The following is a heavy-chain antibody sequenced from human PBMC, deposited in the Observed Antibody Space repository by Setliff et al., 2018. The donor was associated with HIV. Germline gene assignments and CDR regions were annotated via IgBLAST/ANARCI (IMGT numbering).Heavy chain of an antibody. V-gene: IGHV2-5*01. D-gene: IGHD3-16*01. J-gene: IGHJ4*02. Sequence: SGPTLVNPTQTLTLACTFSGFSFMSGVGVGWIRQPPGEALEWLALIYWNDDKRYSPSLKSRLTITKDTSKNQVVLQMTNMDPVDTATYYCAHNRDHTGPYYYDYWGQGALVTVSS. CDR2: IYWNDDK. CDR1: GFSFMSGVG. CDR3: AHNRDHTGPYYYDY.